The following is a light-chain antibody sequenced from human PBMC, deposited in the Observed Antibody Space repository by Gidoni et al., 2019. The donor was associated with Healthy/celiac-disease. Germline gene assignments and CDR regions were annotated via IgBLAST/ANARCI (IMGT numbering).Light chain of an antibody. Sequence: ESGLPKSPGTLSLSPGERATLSCRASQSVSSSYLAWYQQKPGQAPRLLIYGASSRATGIPARFSGSGSGTDFTLTISSLEPEDFAVYYCQQYGSSLWTFGPXTKVEIK. V-gene: IGKV3-20*01. CDR3: QQYGSSLWT. CDR1: QSVSSSY. CDR2: GAS. J-gene: IGKJ1*01.